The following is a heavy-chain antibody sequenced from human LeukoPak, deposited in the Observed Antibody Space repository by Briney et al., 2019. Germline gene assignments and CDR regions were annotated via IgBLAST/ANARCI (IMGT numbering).Heavy chain of an antibody. J-gene: IGHJ1*01. D-gene: IGHD3-3*01. V-gene: IGHV4-39*01. CDR1: GGSISSGSYY. CDR3: ARPPLYYDFWSGPESAEYFQH. Sequence: SQTLSLTCTVSGGSISSGSYYWSWIRQPPGKGLEWIGSIYYSGSTYYNPSLKSRVTISVDTSKNQFSLKLSSVTAADTAVYYCARPPLYYDFWSGPESAEYFQHWGQGTLVTVSS. CDR2: IYYSGST.